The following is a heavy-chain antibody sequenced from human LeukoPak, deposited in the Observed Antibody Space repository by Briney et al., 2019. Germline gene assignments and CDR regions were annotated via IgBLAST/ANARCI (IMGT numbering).Heavy chain of an antibody. CDR2: ISSSSSYI. J-gene: IGHJ4*02. CDR3: ARGPPGRRYFDY. V-gene: IGHV3-21*01. CDR1: GFTFNGYG. Sequence: GGSLRLSCAASGFTFNGYGMSWVRQAPGKGLEWVSSISSSSSYIYYADSVKGRFTISRDNAKNSLYLQMKSLRAEDTAVYYCARGPPGRRYFDYWGKETLVTVS. D-gene: IGHD2-15*01.